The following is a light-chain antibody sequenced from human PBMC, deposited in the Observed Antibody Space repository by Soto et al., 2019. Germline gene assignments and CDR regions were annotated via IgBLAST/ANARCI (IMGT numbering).Light chain of an antibody. CDR3: SSYTSSSTLV. J-gene: IGLJ1*01. Sequence: QSALTQPASVSGSPGQSITISCTGTSSDVGGYNYVSWYQQHPGKAPKLMIYDVSNRPSGVSNRFSGSKSGNTASLTISGLQAEDEAYYCCSSYTSSSTLVFGTGTKVTVL. CDR2: DVS. CDR1: SSDVGGYNY. V-gene: IGLV2-14*01.